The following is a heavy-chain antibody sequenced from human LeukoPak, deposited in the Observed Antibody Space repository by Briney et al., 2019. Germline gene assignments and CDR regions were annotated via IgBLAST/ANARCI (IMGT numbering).Heavy chain of an antibody. CDR1: GNYW. CDR3: VSFYETY. D-gene: IGHD2/OR15-2a*01. J-gene: IGHJ4*02. Sequence: GGSLRLSCAASGNYWMHWVRQAPGKGLVWVSHINSDGSWASYADSVKGRFTISKDNAKNTAYLQMNSLRAEDTAVYYCVSFYETYWGRGTLVTVSS. V-gene: IGHV3-74*01. CDR2: INSDGSWA.